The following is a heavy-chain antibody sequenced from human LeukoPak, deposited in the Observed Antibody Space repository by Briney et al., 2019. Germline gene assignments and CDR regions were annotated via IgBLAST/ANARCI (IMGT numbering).Heavy chain of an antibody. D-gene: IGHD1-26*01. CDR3: ARGGVGATTAHYYYYYGMDV. Sequence: SETLSLTCTVSGGSISSSSYYWSWMRQPPGKGLEWIGYIYYSGSTNYNPSLKSRVTISVDTSKNQFSLKLSSVTAADTAVYYCARGGVGATTAHYYYYYGMDVWGQGTTVTVSS. CDR2: IYYSGST. V-gene: IGHV4-61*05. J-gene: IGHJ6*02. CDR1: GGSISSSSYY.